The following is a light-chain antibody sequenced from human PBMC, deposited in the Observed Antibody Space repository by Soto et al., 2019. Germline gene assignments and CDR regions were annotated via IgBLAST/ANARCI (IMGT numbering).Light chain of an antibody. CDR3: SSYTGNSNFG. V-gene: IGLV2-8*01. J-gene: IGLJ1*01. CDR2: EVN. Sequence: QSVLTQPPSASGSPGQSVAISCTGTSSDVGGYNFVSWYQQLPGKDPKLMIYEVNKRPSGVPDRFSGSKSGNTASLTVSGLQAEDEGDYYCSSYTGNSNFGFGTGTKLTLL. CDR1: SSDVGGYNF.